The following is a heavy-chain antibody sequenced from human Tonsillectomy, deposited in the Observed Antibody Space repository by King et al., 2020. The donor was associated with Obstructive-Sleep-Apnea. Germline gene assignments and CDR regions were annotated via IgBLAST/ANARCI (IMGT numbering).Heavy chain of an antibody. Sequence: QLVQSGAEVQKPGASVKVSCKASVYTFSNYAIHWVRQAPGQRLEWMGWINADNANTKYSQKFQGRVSIPRDTSASTAYMELSSLRSEDTAVYYCARAPGYYDSSGLWYFDLWGRGTLVTVSS. J-gene: IGHJ2*01. CDR3: ARAPGYYDSSGLWYFDL. D-gene: IGHD3-22*01. V-gene: IGHV1-3*01. CDR1: VYTFSNYA. CDR2: INADNANT.